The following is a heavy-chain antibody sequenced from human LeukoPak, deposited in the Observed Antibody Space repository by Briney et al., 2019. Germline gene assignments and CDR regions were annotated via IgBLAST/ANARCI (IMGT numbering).Heavy chain of an antibody. D-gene: IGHD5-18*01. V-gene: IGHV4-30-2*01. CDR3: ASGGYRYGFDY. CDR1: GGSISSGGYS. CDR2: IYHNGNT. Sequence: SQTLSLTCAVSGGSISSGGYSWSWIRQPPGKGLEWIGYIYHNGNTYYSPSLKSRVTISVDRSKNQLSLKLSSVTAADTAMYYCASGGYRYGFDYWGQGTLVTVSS. J-gene: IGHJ4*02.